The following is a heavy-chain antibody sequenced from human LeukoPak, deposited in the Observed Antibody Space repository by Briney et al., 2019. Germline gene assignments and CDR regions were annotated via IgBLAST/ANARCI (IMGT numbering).Heavy chain of an antibody. CDR2: IKQDGSEK. J-gene: IGHJ5*02. CDR1: GFIFSSYY. CDR3: ASARGIITFGGEGWFDP. V-gene: IGHV3-7*03. D-gene: IGHD3-16*01. Sequence: PGGSLRLSCVASGFIFSSYYMSWVRQAPGKGLEWVANIKQDGSEKDYVDSVKGRFTISRDNAKNSLYLQMNSLRAEDTAVYYCASARGIITFGGEGWFDPWGQGTLVTVSS.